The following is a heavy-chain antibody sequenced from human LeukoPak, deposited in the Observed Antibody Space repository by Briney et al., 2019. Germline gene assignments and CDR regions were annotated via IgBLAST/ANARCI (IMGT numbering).Heavy chain of an antibody. CDR2: ISSSSSHI. J-gene: IGHJ5*02. D-gene: IGHD6-19*01. V-gene: IGHV3-21*01. Sequence: GGSLRLSCAASGFTFSSYSMNWVRQAPGKGLEWVSSISSSSSHIYYADSVKGRFTISRDNAKNSLYLQMNSLRAEDTAVYYCARDIGSSGCTWGQGTLVTVSS. CDR1: GFTFSSYS. CDR3: ARDIGSSGCT.